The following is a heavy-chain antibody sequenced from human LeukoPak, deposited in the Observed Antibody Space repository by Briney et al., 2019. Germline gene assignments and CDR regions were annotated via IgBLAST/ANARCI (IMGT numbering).Heavy chain of an antibody. D-gene: IGHD6-19*01. CDR3: VRVGSVAGSDYLDY. CDR1: GFTFSSYA. V-gene: IGHV3-72*01. CDR2: SRNKAKSYTT. J-gene: IGHJ4*02. Sequence: PGGSLRLSCAASGFTFSSYAMSWVRQAPGKGLEWVGRSRNKAKSYTTEYAASGKGRFTISRDDSKNSLYLQMNSLKTEDTAVYYCVRVGSVAGSDYLDYWGQGTLVTVSS.